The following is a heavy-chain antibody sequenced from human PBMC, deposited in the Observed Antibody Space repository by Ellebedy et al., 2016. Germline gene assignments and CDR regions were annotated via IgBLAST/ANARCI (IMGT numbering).Heavy chain of an antibody. Sequence: GESLKISCAASGFTFNSYWMSWVRQAAGEGLEWVSAITGDTGTTYYVDSVKGRFTISRDNSRNTLYLQMNSLRVEDTALYYCVKGATSGSWVTMEYWGQGALVTVSS. V-gene: IGHV3-23*01. J-gene: IGHJ4*02. CDR2: ITGDTGTT. D-gene: IGHD6-13*01. CDR3: VKGATSGSWVTMEY. CDR1: GFTFNSYW.